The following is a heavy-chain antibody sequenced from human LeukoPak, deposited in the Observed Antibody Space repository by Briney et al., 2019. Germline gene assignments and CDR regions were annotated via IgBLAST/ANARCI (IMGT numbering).Heavy chain of an antibody. V-gene: IGHV1-69*05. Sequence: SVKVSCKASGDTFRSYGINWVRQAPGQGLEWMGRIIPIFSTTNYAQKFQGRVTITTDESTSTAYMELSGLRSEDTAIYYCARDSLKTATPLDYWGQGTLATVSS. D-gene: IGHD1-26*01. CDR3: ARDSLKTATPLDY. J-gene: IGHJ4*02. CDR1: GDTFRSYG. CDR2: IIPIFSTT.